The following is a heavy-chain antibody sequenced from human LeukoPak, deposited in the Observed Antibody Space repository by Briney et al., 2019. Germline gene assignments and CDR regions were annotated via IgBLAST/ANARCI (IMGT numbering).Heavy chain of an antibody. V-gene: IGHV3-23*01. CDR2: ISAGGSST. J-gene: IGHJ4*02. Sequence: GGSLRLSCAASGFTFTSYGMNWVRQAPGKGLEWVSGISAGGSSTYHADSVKGRFTVSRDNSKNTLHLQMNSLRAEDTAVYYCASNWAYDYVVQSYWGQGTLVTVSS. CDR3: ASNWAYDYVVQSY. D-gene: IGHD3-16*01. CDR1: GFTFTSYG.